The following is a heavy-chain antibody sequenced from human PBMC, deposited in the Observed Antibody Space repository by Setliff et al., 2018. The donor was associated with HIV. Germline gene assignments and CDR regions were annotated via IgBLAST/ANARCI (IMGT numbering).Heavy chain of an antibody. CDR3: ACPKEGYSGSGGAFQI. J-gene: IGHJ3*02. Sequence: GGSLRLSCAASGFTFSSNAMSWVRQAPGKGLEWVSAITGSGGRTHYADSVKGRFTISRDNSRNSLYLQMNSLRADDTAMYYCACPKEGYSGSGGAFQIWGQGTMVTVSS. V-gene: IGHV3-23*01. CDR2: ITGSGGRT. CDR1: GFTFSSNA. D-gene: IGHD3-10*01.